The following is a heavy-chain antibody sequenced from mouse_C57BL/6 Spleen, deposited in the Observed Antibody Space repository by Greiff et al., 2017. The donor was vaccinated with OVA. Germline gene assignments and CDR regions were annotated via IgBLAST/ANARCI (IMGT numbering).Heavy chain of an antibody. V-gene: IGHV1-50*01. D-gene: IGHD2-1*01. CDR2: IDPSDSYT. CDR1: GYTFTSYW. CDR3: ASHGNYGRNY. Sequence: VQLQQPGAELVKPGASVKLSCKASGYTFTSYWMQWVKQRPGQGLEWIGEIDPSDSYTNYNQKFKGKATLTVDTSSSTAYMQLSSLTSEDSAVYYCASHGNYGRNYWGQGTTLTVSS. J-gene: IGHJ2*01.